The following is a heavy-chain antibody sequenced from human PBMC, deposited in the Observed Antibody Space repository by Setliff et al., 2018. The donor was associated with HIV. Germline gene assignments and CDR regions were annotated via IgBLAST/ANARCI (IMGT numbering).Heavy chain of an antibody. D-gene: IGHD6-25*01. V-gene: IGHV4-38-2*02. CDR3: ARGPPRTSAYSRYYYYYMDV. Sequence: SETLSLTCTVSGYSISSDYYWGWIRQSPGKGLEWIGNIYHSVNTYYNPSLKSRVTISIDTSKKQFSLKLTSVTAADTALYYCARGPPRTSAYSRYYYYYMDVWGKGTTVTVS. CDR1: GYSISSDYY. J-gene: IGHJ6*03. CDR2: IYHSVNT.